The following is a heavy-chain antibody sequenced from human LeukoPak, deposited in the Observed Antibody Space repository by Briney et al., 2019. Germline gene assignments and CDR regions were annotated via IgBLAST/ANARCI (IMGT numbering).Heavy chain of an antibody. J-gene: IGHJ4*02. CDR3: ASDSSGPFDY. CDR2: IYYSGST. D-gene: IGHD6-19*01. CDR1: GGSISSSSYY. V-gene: IGHV4-39*01. Sequence: SETLSLTCSVSGGSISSSSYYWGWIRQPPGKGLEWIGSIYYSGSTYYNPSLKSRVTISVDTSKNQFSLKLSSVTAADTAVYYCASDSSGPFDYWGQGTLVTVSS.